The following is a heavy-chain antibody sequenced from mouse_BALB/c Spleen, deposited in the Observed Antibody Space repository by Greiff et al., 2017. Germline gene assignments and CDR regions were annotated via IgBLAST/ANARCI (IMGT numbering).Heavy chain of an antibody. D-gene: IGHD1-1*01. CDR1: GFTFSSFG. V-gene: IGHV5-17*02. CDR3: ASNYYGSSYGDFDV. CDR2: ISSGSSTI. Sequence: EVQLVESGGGLVQPGGSRKLSCAASGFTFSSFGMHWVRQAPGKGLEWVAYISSGSSTIYYADTVKGRFTISRDNPKNTLFLQMTSLRSEDTAMYYCASNYYGSSYGDFDVWGAGTTVTVSS. J-gene: IGHJ1*01.